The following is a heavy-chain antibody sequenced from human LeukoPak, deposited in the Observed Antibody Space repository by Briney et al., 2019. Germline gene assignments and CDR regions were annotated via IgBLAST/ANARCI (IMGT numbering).Heavy chain of an antibody. CDR3: ARDTVTTLQDHDYYGMDV. CDR1: GFTFTTYG. J-gene: IGHJ6*02. D-gene: IGHD4-17*01. V-gene: IGHV3-48*02. Sequence: GGSLRLSCAASGFTFTTYGMNWLRQAPGKGLEWVSYLSGRSNSIYYADSVKGRFTISRDNAKNSLYLQMNSLRDEDTAVYYCARDTVTTLQDHDYYGMDVWGQGTTVTVSS. CDR2: LSGRSNSI.